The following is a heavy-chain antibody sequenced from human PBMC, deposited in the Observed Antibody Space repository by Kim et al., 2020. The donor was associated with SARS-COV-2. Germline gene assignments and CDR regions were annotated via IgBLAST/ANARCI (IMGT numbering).Heavy chain of an antibody. CDR3: AKDRAKKPAAGTMDSVQH. CDR1: GFTFGDYT. CDR2: ISWDGGSI. V-gene: IGHV3-9*01. Sequence: GGSLRLSCAASGFTFGDYTMNWVRQAPGKGLEWVTCISWDGGSIGYADSVKGRVTISRDSAKNSLYLQMNSLRVEDTALYYCAKDRAKKPAAGTMDSVQHWGQGTLVTVSS. J-gene: IGHJ1*01. D-gene: IGHD6-13*01.